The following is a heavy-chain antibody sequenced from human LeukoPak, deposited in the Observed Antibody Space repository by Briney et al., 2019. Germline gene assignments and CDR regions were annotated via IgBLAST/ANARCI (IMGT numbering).Heavy chain of an antibody. D-gene: IGHD5-18*01. Sequence: SETLSLTCTVSGGSISTYYWSWIRQPPGKGLEWIGFIHYSRSTKYNPSLNSRVTISVDTSKNQFSLTLSSVTAADTAVYYCAREYSYGYSYYFDYWGQGTLVTVSS. CDR3: AREYSYGYSYYFDY. CDR2: IHYSRST. CDR1: GGSISTYY. V-gene: IGHV4-59*01. J-gene: IGHJ4*02.